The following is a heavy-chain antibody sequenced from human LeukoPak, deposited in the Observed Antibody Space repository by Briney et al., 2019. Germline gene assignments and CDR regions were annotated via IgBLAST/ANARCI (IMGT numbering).Heavy chain of an antibody. CDR1: GYTFTGYY. Sequence: ASVKVSCKASGYTFTGYYMHWVRQAPGQGLEWMGWINPNSGGTNYAQKFQGRVTMTRDTSISTAYMELSRLRSDDTAVYYCATDIVVVPAAMPSVEDYWGQGTLVTVSS. CDR3: ATDIVVVPAAMPSVEDY. D-gene: IGHD2-2*01. CDR2: INPNSGGT. J-gene: IGHJ4*02. V-gene: IGHV1-2*02.